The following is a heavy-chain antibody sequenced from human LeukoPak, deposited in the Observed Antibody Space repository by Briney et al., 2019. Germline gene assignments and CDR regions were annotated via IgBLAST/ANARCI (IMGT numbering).Heavy chain of an antibody. Sequence: PGGSLRLSCAASGFTFSSYSMNWVSQAPGKGLEWVSYISSSSSTIYYADSVKGRFTISRDNAKNSLYLQMNSLRAEDTAVYYCARDRGSGTWGQGTLVTVSS. V-gene: IGHV3-48*04. CDR1: GFTFSSYS. J-gene: IGHJ5*02. CDR3: ARDRGSGT. D-gene: IGHD1-26*01. CDR2: ISSSSSTI.